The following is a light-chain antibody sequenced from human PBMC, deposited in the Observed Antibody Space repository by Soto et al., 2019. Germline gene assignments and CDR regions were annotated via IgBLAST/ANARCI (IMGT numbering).Light chain of an antibody. CDR2: EVN. Sequence: QSALTQPPSVSGSPGQSVTISCTGTSSDVGSDNRVSWYQQPPGTAPKLMIFEVNNRPSGVPDRFSGSKSGNTASLTISGLQAEDEADYYCSSFTTSNSCVFGTGTKVTVL. V-gene: IGLV2-18*02. CDR3: SSFTTSNSCV. CDR1: SSDVGSDNR. J-gene: IGLJ1*01.